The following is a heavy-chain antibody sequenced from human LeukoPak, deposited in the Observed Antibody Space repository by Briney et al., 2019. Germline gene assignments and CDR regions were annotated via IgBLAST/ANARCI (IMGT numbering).Heavy chain of an antibody. D-gene: IGHD1-1*01. J-gene: IGHJ4*02. V-gene: IGHV3-48*02. CDR3: ASGTYNHSFY. CDR1: GFTFSWYS. CDR2: ISSSSSTI. Sequence: TGGSLLLSCAASGFTFSWYSMNWVRQAPGKGLEWVSYISSSSSTIYYADSVKGRFTISRDNAKNSLYLQMNSLRDEDTAVYYCASGTYNHSFYWGQGTLVTVSS.